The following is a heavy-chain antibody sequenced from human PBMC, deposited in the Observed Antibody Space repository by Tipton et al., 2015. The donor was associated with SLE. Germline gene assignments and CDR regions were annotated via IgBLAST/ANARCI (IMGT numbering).Heavy chain of an antibody. V-gene: IGHV4-4*02. CDR1: GGSIRSSNW. CDR3: AKDYNHDNADYN. Sequence: TLSLTCAVYGGSIRSSNWWSWVRQPPGKGLEWIGEIHHSRSTNSNPSLKSRVTISVDKSKNQFSLKLSSVTVADTAVYYCAKDYNHDNADYNWGQGTLVIVSS. J-gene: IGHJ4*02. D-gene: IGHD4-17*01. CDR2: IHHSRST.